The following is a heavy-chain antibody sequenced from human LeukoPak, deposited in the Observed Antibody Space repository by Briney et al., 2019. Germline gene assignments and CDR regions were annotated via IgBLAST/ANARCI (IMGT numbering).Heavy chain of an antibody. Sequence: ASVKVSCKTSGYAFTNYDINWVRQAPGQGLEWMGWIHPDNGNTGYAQKLQGRVTMTTDTSTSTAYMELRSLRSDDTAVYYCARGDRYFKTGTDFDYWGQGTLVTVSS. CDR2: IHPDNGNT. D-gene: IGHD1-1*01. CDR3: ARGDRYFKTGTDFDY. J-gene: IGHJ4*02. CDR1: GYAFTNYD. V-gene: IGHV1-18*01.